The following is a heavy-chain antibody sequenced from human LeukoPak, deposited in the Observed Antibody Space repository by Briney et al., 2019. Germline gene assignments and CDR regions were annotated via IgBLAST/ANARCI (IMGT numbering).Heavy chain of an antibody. V-gene: IGHV3-7*01. CDR1: GFTFSDYW. Sequence: PGGSLRLSCAASGFTFSDYWMTWVRQAPGKGLEWVANINQDGSGTYYVDSVKGRFIISRDNAKNSVDLQMNSLRAEDTAVYYCASPLRGEEPSPYYYYYYYMDVWGKGTTVTVSS. CDR2: INQDGSGT. J-gene: IGHJ6*03. D-gene: IGHD1-14*01. CDR3: ASPLRGEEPSPYYYYYYYMDV.